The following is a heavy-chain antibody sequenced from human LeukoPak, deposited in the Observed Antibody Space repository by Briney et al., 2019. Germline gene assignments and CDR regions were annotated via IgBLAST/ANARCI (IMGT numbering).Heavy chain of an antibody. D-gene: IGHD3-3*01. J-gene: IGHJ4*02. CDR2: ISGSGGST. Sequence: TGGSLRLSCAASGFTFSSYAMSWVRQAPGKGLERVSAISGSGGSTYYADSVKGRFTISRDNSKNTLYLQMNSLRAEDTAVYYCAKMADFWSGYYTYFDYWGQGTLVTVSS. CDR3: AKMADFWSGYYTYFDY. V-gene: IGHV3-23*01. CDR1: GFTFSSYA.